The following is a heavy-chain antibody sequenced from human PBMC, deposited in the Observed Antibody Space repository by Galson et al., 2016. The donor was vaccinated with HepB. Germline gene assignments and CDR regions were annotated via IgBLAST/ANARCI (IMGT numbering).Heavy chain of an antibody. J-gene: IGHJ3*02. V-gene: IGHV3-30*18. Sequence: SLRLSCAASGCTFCNYGMYWVRRAPGKGLEWVAVISYDGSNKYNEDSVKCRFTISRDNSKNTLYLQMNSLRTEDTAVYYCAQAKRGSTNDAFDIWGQGTMVTVSS. CDR2: ISYDGSNK. CDR3: AQAKRGSTNDAFDI. CDR1: GCTFCNYG. D-gene: IGHD1-1*01.